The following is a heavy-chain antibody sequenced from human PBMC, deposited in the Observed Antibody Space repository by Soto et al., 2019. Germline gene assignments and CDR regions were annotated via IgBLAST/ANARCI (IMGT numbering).Heavy chain of an antibody. J-gene: IGHJ6*02. CDR1: GFTFSSYG. D-gene: IGHD3-10*01. CDR2: ISYDGSNK. Sequence: PGGSLRLSCAASGFTFSSYGMHWVRQAPGKGLEWVAVISYDGSNKYYADSVKGRFTISRDNSKNTLYLQMNSLRAEDTAVYYCAKDRGGSGPYYYYGMDVWGQGTTVTVSS. CDR3: AKDRGGSGPYYYYGMDV. V-gene: IGHV3-30*18.